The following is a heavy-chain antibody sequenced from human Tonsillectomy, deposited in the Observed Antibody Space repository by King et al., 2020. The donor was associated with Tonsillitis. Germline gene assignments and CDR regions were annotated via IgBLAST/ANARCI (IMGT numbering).Heavy chain of an antibody. CDR3: AKDLRDYGDYGFDY. D-gene: IGHD4-17*01. J-gene: IGHJ4*02. CDR1: GFTFSSYG. V-gene: IGHV3-30*18. CDR2: ISYDGSNK. Sequence: VQLVESGGGVVQPGRSLRLSCAASGFTFSSYGMHWVRQAPGKGLEWVAVISYDGSNKYYADSVKGRFTISRDNSKNTVYLQMNSLRTEDTAVYYCAKDLRDYGDYGFDYWGQGTLVTVSS.